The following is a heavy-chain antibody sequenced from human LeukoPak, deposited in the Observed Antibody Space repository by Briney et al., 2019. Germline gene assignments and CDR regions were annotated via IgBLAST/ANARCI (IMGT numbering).Heavy chain of an antibody. D-gene: IGHD3-16*02. CDR2: INHSGST. CDR1: GGSFSSYY. J-gene: IGHJ4*02. V-gene: IGHV4-34*01. CDR3: ARGGFHYDYVWGSYRGNYFDY. Sequence: SETLSLTCAVYGGSFSSYYWSWIRQPPGKGLEWIGEINHSGSTNYNPSLKSRVTISVDTSKNQFSLKLSSVTAADTAVYYCARGGFHYDYVWGSYRGNYFDYWGQGTLVTVSS.